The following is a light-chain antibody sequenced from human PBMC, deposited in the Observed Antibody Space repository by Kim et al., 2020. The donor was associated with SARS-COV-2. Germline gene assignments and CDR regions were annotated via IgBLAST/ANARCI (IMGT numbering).Light chain of an antibody. Sequence: RVTISCTGSSSNIGADYDVHWYQQFPGTAPKILIYGTTNRPSGVPDRFSGARSGTSASLAITGLQAEDEADYYCQSYDSSLSASVVFGGGTKLTVL. V-gene: IGLV1-40*01. CDR3: QSYDSSLSASVV. CDR2: GTT. CDR1: SSNIGADYD. J-gene: IGLJ2*01.